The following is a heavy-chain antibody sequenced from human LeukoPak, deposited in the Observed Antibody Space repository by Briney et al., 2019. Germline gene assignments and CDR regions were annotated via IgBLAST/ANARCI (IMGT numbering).Heavy chain of an antibody. V-gene: IGHV1-2*02. D-gene: IGHD5-24*01. CDR1: GYTFTGYY. CDR3: ARGSGDGYNYHSEGPDDAFDI. J-gene: IGHJ3*02. Sequence: GASVKVSCKASGYTFTGYYMHWVRQAPGQGLEWMGWINPNSGGTNYAQKFQGRVTMTRDTSISTAYMELSRLRSDGTAVYYCARGSGDGYNYHSEGPDDAFDIWGQGTMVTVSS. CDR2: INPNSGGT.